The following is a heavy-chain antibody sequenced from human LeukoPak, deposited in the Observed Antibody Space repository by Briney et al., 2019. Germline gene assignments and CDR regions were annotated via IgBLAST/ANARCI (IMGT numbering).Heavy chain of an antibody. CDR2: INPNSGGT. J-gene: IGHJ6*02. CDR3: ARDPTGSTDIVVVPAASYYYYGMDV. V-gene: IGHV1-2*02. CDR1: GYTFTGYY. Sequence: ASVKASCKASGYTFTGYYMHWVRQAPGQGLEWMGWINPNSGGTNYAQKFQGRVTMTRDTSISTAYMELSRLRSDDTAVYYCARDPTGSTDIVVVPAASYYYYGMDVWGQGTTVTVSS. D-gene: IGHD2-2*01.